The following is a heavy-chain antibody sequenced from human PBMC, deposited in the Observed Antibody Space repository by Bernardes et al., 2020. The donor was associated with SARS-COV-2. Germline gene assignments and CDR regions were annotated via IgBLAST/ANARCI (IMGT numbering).Heavy chain of an antibody. CDR2: VDPFDGSA. D-gene: IGHD2-2*01. V-gene: IGHV1-69*08. CDR1: GDTFSGYT. Sequence: SVKVSCKASGDTFSGYTISWVRQAPGQRFEWMGRVDPFDGSANHVRKFEGRLTLTADKSTSTAYMELSSLRSEDMAVYYCARDNTHEYAASVKGRFIISRDDSKSFVYLQMNSLKIEDTAVYFCAGSFYAFYLDYWGQGTPVTVSS. J-gene: IGHJ4*02. CDR3: ARDNTHEYAASVKGRFIISRDDSKSFVYLQMNSLKIEDTAVYFCAGSFYAFYLDY.